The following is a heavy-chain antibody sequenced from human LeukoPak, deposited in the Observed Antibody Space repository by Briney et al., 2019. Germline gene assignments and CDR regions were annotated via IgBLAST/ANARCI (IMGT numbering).Heavy chain of an antibody. J-gene: IGHJ4*02. CDR3: TRGARGGGYEAFDF. Sequence: ASVKVSCKAPGYTFNVYYIHWVRQAPGQGLEWMAWINPNSGGTDYADRFQGRVTVTRDTSISTGYMELTRLRSDDTAVYYCTRGARGGGYEAFDFWGRGTLVTVSS. CDR2: INPNSGGT. CDR1: GYTFNVYY. V-gene: IGHV1-2*02. D-gene: IGHD5-12*01.